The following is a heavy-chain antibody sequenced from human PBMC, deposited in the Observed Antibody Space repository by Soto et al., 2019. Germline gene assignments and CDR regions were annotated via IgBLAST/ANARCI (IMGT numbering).Heavy chain of an antibody. CDR2: IIPIFGTA. CDR1: GGTFSGYA. CDR3: ARPLYSSGWYVGAFDI. Sequence: GASVKVSCKASGGTFSGYAISWVRQAPGQGLEWMGGIIPIFGTANYAQKFQGRVTITADESTSTAYMELSSLRSEDTAVYYCARPLYSSGWYVGAFDIWGQGTMVTVSS. J-gene: IGHJ3*02. V-gene: IGHV1-69*13. D-gene: IGHD6-19*01.